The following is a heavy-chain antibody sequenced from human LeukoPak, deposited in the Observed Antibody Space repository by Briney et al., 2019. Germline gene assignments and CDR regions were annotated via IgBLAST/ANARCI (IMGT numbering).Heavy chain of an antibody. CDR3: ARGLWFGELLNY. V-gene: IGHV4-39*07. D-gene: IGHD3-10*01. J-gene: IGHJ4*02. Sequence: SETLSLTCTVPGGSISSSSYYWGWIRQPPGKGLEWIGSIYYSGSTYYNPSLKSRVTISVDTSKNQFSLKLSSVTAADTAVYYCARGLWFGELLNYWGQGTLVTVSS. CDR1: GGSISSSSYY. CDR2: IYYSGST.